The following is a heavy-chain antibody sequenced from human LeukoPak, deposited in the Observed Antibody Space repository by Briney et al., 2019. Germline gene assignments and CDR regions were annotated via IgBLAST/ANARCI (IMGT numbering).Heavy chain of an antibody. D-gene: IGHD3-10*01. CDR3: AKDSRVLLWFGDPGDYYYMDV. CDR1: GFTFSSYS. CDR2: ISSSSSYI. J-gene: IGHJ6*03. V-gene: IGHV3-21*04. Sequence: GGSLRLSCAASGFTFSSYSMNWVRQAPGKGLEWVSSISSSSSYIYYADSVKGRFTISRDNSKNTLYLQMNSLRAEDTAVYYCAKDSRVLLWFGDPGDYYYMDVWGKGTTVTISS.